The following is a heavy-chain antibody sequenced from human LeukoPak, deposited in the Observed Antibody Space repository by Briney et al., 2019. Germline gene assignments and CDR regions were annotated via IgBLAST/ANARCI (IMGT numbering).Heavy chain of an antibody. CDR2: ISAYNGNT. V-gene: IGHV1-18*04. CDR3: ARPASGYCSSTSCYAFDI. CDR1: GYTFTSYG. Sequence: ASVKVSCKASGYTFTSYGISWVRQAPGQGLEWMGWISAYNGNTNYAQKLQGRVTMTTDTSTSTAYMELRSLRSDDTAVYYCARPASGYCSSTSCYAFDIWGQGTTVTVSS. D-gene: IGHD2-2*03. J-gene: IGHJ3*02.